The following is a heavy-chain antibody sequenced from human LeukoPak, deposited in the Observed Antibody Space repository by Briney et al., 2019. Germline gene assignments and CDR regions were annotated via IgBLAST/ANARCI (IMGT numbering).Heavy chain of an antibody. CDR2: IQYSGDT. V-gene: IGHV4-59*08. D-gene: IGHD1-1*01. J-gene: IGHJ4*02. CDR3: ARHVPRGGNGFDV. Sequence: SETLSLTCTVSGGSISPNLWSWIRQPPGKGLEWIGYIQYSGDTHYNPSLESRVTISVDTSKNQVSLKVSSVTAADTAVYYCARHVPRGGNGFDVWGQGTLVTVSS. CDR1: GGSISPNL.